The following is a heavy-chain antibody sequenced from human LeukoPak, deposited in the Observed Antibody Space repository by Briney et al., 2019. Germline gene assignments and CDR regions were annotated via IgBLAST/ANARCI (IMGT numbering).Heavy chain of an antibody. CDR2: IKQDGSEK. V-gene: IGHV3-7*01. Sequence: GGSLRLSCAASGFTFSSYWMSWVRQAPGKGLEWVASIKQDGSEKYYVDSVKGRFTISRDNAKNSLYLQMNSLRAEDTAVYYCARDRIRALGPSAFDIWGQGTMVTVSS. J-gene: IGHJ3*02. CDR1: GFTFSSYW. CDR3: ARDRIRALGPSAFDI.